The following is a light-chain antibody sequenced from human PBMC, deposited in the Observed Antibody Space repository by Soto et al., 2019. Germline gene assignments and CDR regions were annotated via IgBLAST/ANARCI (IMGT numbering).Light chain of an antibody. CDR2: EVT. CDR3: SSNAGSNNLV. V-gene: IGLV2-8*01. CDR1: SSDVGGYNY. J-gene: IGLJ2*01. Sequence: QSALTQPPSASGSPGQSVTISCTGTSSDVGGYNYVSWYQQHPGKAPKLMIYEVTKRPSGVPDRFSASKSGNTASLTVSGLQAEDEAHYYCSSNAGSNNLVFGGGTKVTVL.